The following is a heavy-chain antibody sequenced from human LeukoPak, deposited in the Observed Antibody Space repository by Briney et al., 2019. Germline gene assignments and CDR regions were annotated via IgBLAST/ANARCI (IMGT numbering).Heavy chain of an antibody. D-gene: IGHD3-22*01. CDR3: ARPTMIKPRGAFDI. CDR2: ISAYNGST. Sequence: ASVKVSCKASGYTFTSYGTSWVRQAPGQGLEWMGWISAYNGSTNYAQKLQGRVTMTTDTSTSTAYMELRSLRSDDTAVYYCARPTMIKPRGAFDIWGQGTMVTVSS. J-gene: IGHJ3*02. V-gene: IGHV1-18*01. CDR1: GYTFTSYG.